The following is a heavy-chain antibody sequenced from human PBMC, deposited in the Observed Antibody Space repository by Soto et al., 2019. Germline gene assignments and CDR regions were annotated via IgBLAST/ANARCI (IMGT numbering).Heavy chain of an antibody. D-gene: IGHD5-18*01. Sequence: SSETLSLTCAVSGGSLSGYYWSWIRQSPGKGLEWVGHIYYTGSTNYNPSLKSRVTISVDASKNHFSLQLTSVTAADTAVYYCARGAGFSYASTWFDIWGQGTLVTVS. CDR2: IYYTGST. CDR1: GGSLSGYY. V-gene: IGHV4-34*01. J-gene: IGHJ5*02. CDR3: ARGAGFSYASTWFDI.